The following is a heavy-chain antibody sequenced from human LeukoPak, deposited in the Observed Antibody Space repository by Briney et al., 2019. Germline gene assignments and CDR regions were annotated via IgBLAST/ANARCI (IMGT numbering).Heavy chain of an antibody. V-gene: IGHV1-46*01. CDR1: GYTFTSYY. Sequence: ASVKVSYKASGYTFTSYYMHWVRQAPGQGLEWMGIINPSGGSTSYAQKFQGRVTMTRDTSTSTVYMELSSLRSEDTAVYYCAREAGYYDSSGYPDYWGQGTLVTVSS. J-gene: IGHJ4*02. CDR2: INPSGGST. CDR3: AREAGYYDSSGYPDY. D-gene: IGHD3-22*01.